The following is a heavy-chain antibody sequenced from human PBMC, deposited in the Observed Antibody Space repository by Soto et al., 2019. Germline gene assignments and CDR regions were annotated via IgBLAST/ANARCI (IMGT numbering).Heavy chain of an antibody. CDR3: ARRNLGYCSSTSCYGDYYYYMDV. Sequence: QVQLVQSGAEVKNPGASVKVSCKASGYTFTSYGISWVRQAPGQGLEWMGWISAYNGNTNYAQKLQGRVTMTTDTSTSTAYMELRSLRSDDTAVYYCARRNLGYCSSTSCYGDYYYYMDVWGKGTTVTVSS. CDR1: GYTFTSYG. J-gene: IGHJ6*03. D-gene: IGHD2-2*01. V-gene: IGHV1-18*01. CDR2: ISAYNGNT.